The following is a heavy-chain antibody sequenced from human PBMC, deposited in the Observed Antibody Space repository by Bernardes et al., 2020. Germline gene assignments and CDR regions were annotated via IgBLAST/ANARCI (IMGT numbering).Heavy chain of an antibody. CDR2: INHSGST. D-gene: IGHD2-15*01. J-gene: IGHJ6*02. Sequence: SETLSLTCAVYGGSFSGYYWSWIRQPPGKGLEWIGEINHSGSTNYNPSLKSRVTISVDTSKNQFSLKLSSVTAADTAVYYCASRRGKLGHPLKGYCSGGSCSPEGGRYYYYYYGMDVWGQGTTVTVSS. CDR1: GGSFSGYY. V-gene: IGHV4-34*01. CDR3: ASRRGKLGHPLKGYCSGGSCSPEGGRYYYYYYGMDV.